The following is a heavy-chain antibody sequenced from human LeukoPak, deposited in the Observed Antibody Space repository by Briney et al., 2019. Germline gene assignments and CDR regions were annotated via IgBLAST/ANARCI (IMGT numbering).Heavy chain of an antibody. CDR1: GYTFTSYG. J-gene: IGHJ3*02. D-gene: IGHD3-10*01. Sequence: ASVKVSCKASGYTFTSYGISWVRQAPGQGLEWMGWISAYNGNANYAQKLQGRVTMTTDTSTSTAYMELRSLRSDDTAVYYCARVRRELIWFGEFPGDAFDIWGQGTMVTVSS. V-gene: IGHV1-18*01. CDR3: ARVRRELIWFGEFPGDAFDI. CDR2: ISAYNGNA.